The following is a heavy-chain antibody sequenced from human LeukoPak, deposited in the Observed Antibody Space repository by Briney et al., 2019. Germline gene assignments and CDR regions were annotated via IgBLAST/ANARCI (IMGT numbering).Heavy chain of an antibody. CDR2: ISSSGSAI. CDR1: GFTFSSYE. CDR3: ARGGSLGY. Sequence: GGSLRLSCAPSGFTFSSYEMNWLRQAPGKSLEWVSKISSSGSAIYYADSVKGRFTISRDNAKSTLYLQMNSLRVEDTAVYYCARGGSLGYWGQGTLVTVSS. D-gene: IGHD6-19*01. J-gene: IGHJ4*02. V-gene: IGHV3-48*03.